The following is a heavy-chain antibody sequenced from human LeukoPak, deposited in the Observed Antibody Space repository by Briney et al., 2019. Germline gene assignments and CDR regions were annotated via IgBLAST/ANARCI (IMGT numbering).Heavy chain of an antibody. CDR1: EYTFTGNY. Sequence: GASVKVSCKASEYTFTGNYMHWVRQAPGQGLEWMGWINPNSGGTNYAQKFQGRVTMTRDTSISTAYMELSRLRSDDTAVYYCARDKTSDYGDYWGQGTLVTVSS. CDR2: INPNSGGT. CDR3: ARDKTSDYGDY. V-gene: IGHV1-2*02. J-gene: IGHJ4*02.